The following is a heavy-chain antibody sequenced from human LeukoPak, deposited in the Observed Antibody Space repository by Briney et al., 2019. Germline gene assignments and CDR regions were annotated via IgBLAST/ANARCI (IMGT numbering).Heavy chain of an antibody. J-gene: IGHJ6*02. CDR1: GFTFSSYA. Sequence: GGPLRLSCAASGFTFSSYAMSWVRQAPGKGLEWVSAISGSGGSTYYADSVKGRFTISRDNSKNTLYLQMNSLRAEDTAVYYCAKDPIAATGPGYYYGMDVWGQGTTVTVSS. CDR3: AKDPIAATGPGYYYGMDV. D-gene: IGHD6-13*01. V-gene: IGHV3-23*01. CDR2: ISGSGGST.